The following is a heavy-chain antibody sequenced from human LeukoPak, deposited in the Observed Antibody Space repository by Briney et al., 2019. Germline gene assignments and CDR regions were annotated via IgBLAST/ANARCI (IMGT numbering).Heavy chain of an antibody. CDR3: ARDLSYYSDSSGYYSGNY. Sequence: KTGGSLRLSCAASGFTFSSDSMNSVRQAPGKWLEWVSFISISSSYIYYADSVQGRFTISRDKTKNSLYLQMNSLRAEDTAVYYCARDLSYYSDSSGYYSGNYWGQGTLVTVSS. D-gene: IGHD3-22*01. J-gene: IGHJ4*02. V-gene: IGHV3-21*01. CDR1: GFTFSSDS. CDR2: ISISSSYI.